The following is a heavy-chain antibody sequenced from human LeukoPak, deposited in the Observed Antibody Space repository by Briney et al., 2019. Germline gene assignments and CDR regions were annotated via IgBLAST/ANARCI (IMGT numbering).Heavy chain of an antibody. V-gene: IGHV3-21*01. CDR1: GFTLSSYS. CDR3: AREHSGGGNYYDSSGHYRSFDY. J-gene: IGHJ4*02. D-gene: IGHD3-22*01. Sequence: GGSLRLSCAPSGFTLSSYSMNWVRQAPGKGLEWVSYISSSRSYIYYADSVKGRFTISRDNAKNSLYLQMSSLRVEDTAVYYCAREHSGGGNYYDSSGHYRSFDYWGQGTPVTVSS. CDR2: ISSSRSYI.